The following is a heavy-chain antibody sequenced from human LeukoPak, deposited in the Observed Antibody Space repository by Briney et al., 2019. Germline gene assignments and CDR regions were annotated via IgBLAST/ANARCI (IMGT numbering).Heavy chain of an antibody. J-gene: IGHJ2*01. Sequence: PGGSLRLSCAASGFPFSSYSMNWVRQAPGKGLEWVSHINSGSTTIYSADSVKGRFTISRDNAKNSLFPQMNSLRAEDTAVYYCARSRTSNRYFDLWGRGTLVTVSS. CDR1: GFPFSSYS. V-gene: IGHV3-48*01. CDR2: INSGSTTI. CDR3: ARSRTSNRYFDL. D-gene: IGHD2-8*01.